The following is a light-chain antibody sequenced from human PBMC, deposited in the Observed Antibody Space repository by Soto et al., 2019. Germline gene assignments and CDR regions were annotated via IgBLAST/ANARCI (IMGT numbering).Light chain of an antibody. Sequence: DIVMTQSPDSLAVSLGERATINCKSSQSALYSSNNRNYLAWYQQKPGQPPKLLIYWASTRESGVPDRFSGSGSGTDFTLTISSLQAEDVAVYYCLQYYSTPQTFGQGTKVEIK. CDR1: QSALYSSNNRNY. V-gene: IGKV4-1*01. CDR2: WAS. J-gene: IGKJ1*01. CDR3: LQYYSTPQT.